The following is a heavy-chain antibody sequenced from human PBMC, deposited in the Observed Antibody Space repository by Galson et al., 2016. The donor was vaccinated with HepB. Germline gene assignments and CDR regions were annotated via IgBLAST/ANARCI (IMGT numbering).Heavy chain of an antibody. D-gene: IGHD3-16*01. V-gene: IGHV1-18*04. CDR2: ISAYNGNT. CDR3: ARDRVWGRYGI. CDR1: GYTFTRYY. J-gene: IGHJ3*02. Sequence: SVKVSCKASGYTFTRYYIHWVRQAPGQGLEWMGWISAYNGNTNYAQKLQGRVTMTTDTSTSTAYMELRSLRSDDTAVYYCARDRVWGRYGIWGQGTMVTVSS.